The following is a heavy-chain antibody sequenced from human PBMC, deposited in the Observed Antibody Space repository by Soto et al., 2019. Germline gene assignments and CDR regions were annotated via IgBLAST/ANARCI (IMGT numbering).Heavy chain of an antibody. CDR2: IYYTGST. CDR3: ARAPSWNYGWGYYYGMDV. CDR1: GGSFSSGDYY. J-gene: IGHJ6*02. Sequence: SETLSLTCTVSGGSFSSGDYYWSWVRQPPGKGLEWIGYIYYTGSTFNNPSLKSRVSISIDTSKTQFSLKLSSVTAADTAVYYCARAPSWNYGWGYYYGMDVWGQGTTVTVSS. D-gene: IGHD1-7*01. V-gene: IGHV4-30-4*02.